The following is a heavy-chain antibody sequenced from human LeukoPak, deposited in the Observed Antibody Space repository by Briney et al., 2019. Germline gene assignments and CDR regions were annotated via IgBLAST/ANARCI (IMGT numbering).Heavy chain of an antibody. J-gene: IGHJ4*02. D-gene: IGHD3-3*01. CDR1: GFTFSSYS. CDR2: ISSSSSTI. Sequence: GGSLRLSCAASGFTFSSYSMNWVRQAPGKGLEWVSYISSSSSTIYYADSVKGRFTISRDNAKNSLYLQMNSLRAEDTAVYYCARVQAIFGVVIETFDYWGQGTLVTVSS. V-gene: IGHV3-48*01. CDR3: ARVQAIFGVVIETFDY.